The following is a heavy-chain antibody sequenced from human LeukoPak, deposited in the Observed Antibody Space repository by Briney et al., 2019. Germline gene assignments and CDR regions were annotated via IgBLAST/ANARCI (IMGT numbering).Heavy chain of an antibody. CDR3: ARLYYDFWSGYFSNYYYYMDV. CDR1: GYTFTSYG. J-gene: IGHJ6*03. D-gene: IGHD3-3*01. V-gene: IGHV1-18*01. CDR2: ISAYNGNT. Sequence: GASVKVSCKASGYTFTSYGISWVRQAPGQGLEWMGWISAYNGNTNYAQKLQGRVTMTTDTSTSTAYMELRSLRSDDTAVYYCARLYYDFWSGYFSNYYYYMDVWGKGTTVTVSS.